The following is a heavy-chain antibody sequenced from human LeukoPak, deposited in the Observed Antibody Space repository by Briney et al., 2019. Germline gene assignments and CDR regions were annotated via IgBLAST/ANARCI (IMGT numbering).Heavy chain of an antibody. J-gene: IGHJ4*02. CDR1: GGSISSSSYY. V-gene: IGHV4-39*07. CDR2: IYYSGST. D-gene: IGHD3-22*01. CDR3: AREILYDSTGYYV. Sequence: PSETLSLTCTVSGGSISSSSYYWGWIRQPPGKGLEWIGSIYYSGSTYYNPSLKSRVTISVDTSKNQFSLKLRSVTAADTAVYYCAREILYDSTGYYVWGQGALVTVSS.